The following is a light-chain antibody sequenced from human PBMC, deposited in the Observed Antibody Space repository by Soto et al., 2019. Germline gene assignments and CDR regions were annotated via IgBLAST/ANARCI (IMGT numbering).Light chain of an antibody. Sequence: QSALTQAASVSGSPGQSITISCTGTSSDIGGSDYVSWYQKPPGKAPKVIIYEVSDRPSGVSDRFSGSKSGNTASLTISGLQDEDEADYYCSSYVTSGTLVFGGGTKVTVL. J-gene: IGLJ3*02. V-gene: IGLV2-14*01. CDR3: SSYVTSGTLV. CDR2: EVS. CDR1: SSDIGGSDY.